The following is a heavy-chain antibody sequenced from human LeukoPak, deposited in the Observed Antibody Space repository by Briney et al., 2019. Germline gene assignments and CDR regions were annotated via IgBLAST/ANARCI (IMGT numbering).Heavy chain of an antibody. CDR1: GGSIRSYY. J-gene: IGHJ4*02. CDR3: ARGSGCYDY. Sequence: PSETPSLTCTVSGGSIRSYYWSWVRQPPGKGLEWIGYMYYSGATNYNPSLKSRVTVSVDTSKNQFSLKVTSVTAVDTAVYYCARGSGCYDYWGQGTLVTVSS. CDR2: MYYSGAT. V-gene: IGHV4-59*01. D-gene: IGHD6-19*01.